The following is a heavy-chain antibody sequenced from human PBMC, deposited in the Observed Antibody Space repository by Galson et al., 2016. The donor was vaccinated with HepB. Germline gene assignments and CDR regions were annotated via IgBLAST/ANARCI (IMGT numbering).Heavy chain of an antibody. J-gene: IGHJ5*02. CDR3: ARALRDVAVVTAINLFNP. Sequence: TLSLTCTVSGDSITSGAYYWNWIRQRPGKGLEWIGYIYYSGRAYYNPSLESRGTISIDTSKNQFSLKLTSLPAADTAVYYCARALRDVAVVTAINLFNPLGHGTLVTVSS. CDR1: GDSITSGAYY. V-gene: IGHV4-31*03. CDR2: IYYSGRA. D-gene: IGHD2-21*02.